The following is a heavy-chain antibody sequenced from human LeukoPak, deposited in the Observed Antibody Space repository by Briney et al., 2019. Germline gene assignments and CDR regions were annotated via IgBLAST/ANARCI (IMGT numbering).Heavy chain of an antibody. CDR1: GGSISSGGYY. J-gene: IGHJ4*02. CDR2: IYYSGST. D-gene: IGHD5-24*01. V-gene: IGHV4-31*03. Sequence: SETLFLTCTVSGGSISSGGYYWSWIRQHPGKGLEWIGYIYYSGSTYYNPSLKSRVTISVDTSKNQFSLKLSSVTAADTAVYYCARDGYNYGVGYWGQGTLVTVSS. CDR3: ARDGYNYGVGY.